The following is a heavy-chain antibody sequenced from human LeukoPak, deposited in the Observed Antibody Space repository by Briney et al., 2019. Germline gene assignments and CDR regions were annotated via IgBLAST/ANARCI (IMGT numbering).Heavy chain of an antibody. D-gene: IGHD6-19*01. V-gene: IGHV1-24*01. CDR3: ATDLMAAGVVAVNAFDI. CDR2: FDPEDGET. CDR1: GYTLTELS. J-gene: IGHJ3*02. Sequence: ASVKVSCKVSGYTLTELSMHWVRQAPGKGPEWMGGFDPEDGETIYAQKFQGRVTMTEDTSTDTAYMELSSLRSEDTAVYYCATDLMAAGVVAVNAFDIWGQGTMVTVSS.